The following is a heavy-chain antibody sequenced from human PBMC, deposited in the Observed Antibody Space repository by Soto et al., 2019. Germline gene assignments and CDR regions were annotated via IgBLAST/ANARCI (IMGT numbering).Heavy chain of an antibody. D-gene: IGHD6-13*01. V-gene: IGHV4-39*07. CDR1: GGSISSSSYF. J-gene: IGHJ4*02. CDR2: IYYSGST. Sequence: SETLSLTCTVSGGSISSSSYFWGWIRQPPGKGLEWIGSIYYSGSTNYNPSLKSRVTISLDTSKNQLSLNLSSVTAADTAMYYCARALSTWYYFDYWGQGTLVTVSS. CDR3: ARALSTWYYFDY.